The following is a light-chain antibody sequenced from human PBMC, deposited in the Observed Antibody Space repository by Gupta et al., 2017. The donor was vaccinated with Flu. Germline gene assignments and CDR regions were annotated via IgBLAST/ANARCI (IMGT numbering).Light chain of an antibody. CDR1: QRVSSN. V-gene: IGKV3-15*01. CDR3: QQYNNWTPLT. J-gene: IGKJ4*01. Sequence: ERATLSCRASQRVSSNLAWYQQKPGQAPRLLIYGASTRATGIPARFSGSGSGTEFTLTISSLQSEDFAVYYCQQYNNWTPLTFGGGTKVEIK. CDR2: GAS.